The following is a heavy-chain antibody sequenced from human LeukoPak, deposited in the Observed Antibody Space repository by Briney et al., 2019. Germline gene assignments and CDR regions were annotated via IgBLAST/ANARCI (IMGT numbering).Heavy chain of an antibody. CDR1: GFPLSTYT. Sequence: PGGSLRLSFEASGFPLSTYTMKWVRQAPGKGLEWVSSISSSSSYISYADSVKGRFTISRDNAKNSLDLQMNSLRAEDTAVYYCAIDRYSSGWYTFDYWGQGTLVTVSS. D-gene: IGHD6-19*01. J-gene: IGHJ4*02. CDR3: AIDRYSSGWYTFDY. CDR2: ISSSSSYI. V-gene: IGHV3-21*01.